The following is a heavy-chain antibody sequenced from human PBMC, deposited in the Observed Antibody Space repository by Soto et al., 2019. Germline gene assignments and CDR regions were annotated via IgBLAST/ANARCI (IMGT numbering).Heavy chain of an antibody. CDR2: MNHNSGNT. J-gene: IGHJ4*02. V-gene: IGHV1-8*01. CDR3: ASSGSGWYLY. D-gene: IGHD6-19*01. Sequence: QVQLVQSGAEVKKPGASVKVSCKASGYTFTSYDINWVRQATGQGLEWMGWMNHNSGNTGYAQKFPGRVPMTRNTSIGTAYIELTSLRSEDTAVYYCASSGSGWYLYWGQGTLVTVSS. CDR1: GYTFTSYD.